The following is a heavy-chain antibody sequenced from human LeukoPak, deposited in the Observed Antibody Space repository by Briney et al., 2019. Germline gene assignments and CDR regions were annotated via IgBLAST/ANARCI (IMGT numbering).Heavy chain of an antibody. D-gene: IGHD6-25*01. J-gene: IGHJ4*02. CDR3: ARDRTHSSAFDY. CDR2: ISSSGSTI. V-gene: IGHV3-11*01. CDR1: GFTFTDYY. Sequence: GSLRLSCAASGFTFTDYYMSWIRQAPGKGLEWVSYISSSGSTIYYADSVKGRFTISRDNAKNSLYLQMNSLRAEDTAVYYCARDRTHSSAFDYWGQGTLVTVSS.